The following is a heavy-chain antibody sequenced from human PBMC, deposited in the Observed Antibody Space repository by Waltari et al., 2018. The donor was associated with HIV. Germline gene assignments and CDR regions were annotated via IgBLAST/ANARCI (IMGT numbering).Heavy chain of an antibody. D-gene: IGHD2-8*01. CDR2: IKQDGSEK. J-gene: IGHJ5*02. V-gene: IGHV3-7*01. CDR3: AVRSPARRLNWFDP. Sequence: EVQLVESGGGLVQHGGSLRLSCAASGFTFSRYWVSWVRQAPGKGLEWVANIKQDGSEKYYVDSMKGRFTISRDNAKNSLYLQINSLRAEDTAVYYCAVRSPARRLNWFDPWGQGTLVIVSS. CDR1: GFTFSRYW.